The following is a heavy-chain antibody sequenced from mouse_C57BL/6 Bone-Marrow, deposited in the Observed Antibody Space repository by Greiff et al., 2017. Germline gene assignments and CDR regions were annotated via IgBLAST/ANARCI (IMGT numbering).Heavy chain of an antibody. D-gene: IGHD1-1*01. CDR2: IYPGSGST. CDR3: ARADYDDSSGDLDY. Sequence: QVQLQQPGAELVKPGASVKLSCKASGYTFTSYWITWVKQRPGQGLEWIGDIYPGSGSTNYNEKFKSKATLTVDTSSSTAYMQLSSLTSEDSAVYYCARADYDDSSGDLDYWGQGTTVTVSS. V-gene: IGHV1-55*01. J-gene: IGHJ2*01. CDR1: GYTFTSYW.